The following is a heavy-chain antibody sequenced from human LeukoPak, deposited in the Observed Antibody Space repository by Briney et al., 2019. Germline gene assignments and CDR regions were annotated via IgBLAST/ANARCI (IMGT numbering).Heavy chain of an antibody. V-gene: IGHV4-4*07. CDR2: IYTSGST. D-gene: IGHD3-22*01. J-gene: IGHJ3*02. Sequence: SETLSLTCTVSGGSISSYYWSWIRQPAGKGLEWIGRIYTSGSTNYTPSLKSRVTMSVDTSKNQFSLKLSSVTAADTAVYYCARDGMVITSFDIWGQGTMVTVSS. CDR1: GGSISSYY. CDR3: ARDGMVITSFDI.